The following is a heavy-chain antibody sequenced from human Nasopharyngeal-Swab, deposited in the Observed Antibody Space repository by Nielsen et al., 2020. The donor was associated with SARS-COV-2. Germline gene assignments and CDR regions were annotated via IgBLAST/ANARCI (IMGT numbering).Heavy chain of an antibody. D-gene: IGHD2-2*02. Sequence: GESLKISCAASGFTFSSYDMHWVRQATGKGPEWVSAIGTAGDTYYPGSVKGRFTISRENAKNSLYLQMNSLRAEDTAVYYCARALYCSSTSCYTPYYYYYYMDVWGKGTTVTVSS. CDR2: IGTAGDT. J-gene: IGHJ6*03. V-gene: IGHV3-13*01. CDR3: ARALYCSSTSCYTPYYYYYYMDV. CDR1: GFTFSSYD.